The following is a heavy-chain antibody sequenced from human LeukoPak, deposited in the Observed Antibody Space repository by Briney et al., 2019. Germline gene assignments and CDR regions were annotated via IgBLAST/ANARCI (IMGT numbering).Heavy chain of an antibody. CDR1: GASVCSAGYY. CDR2: VYYISNT. CDR3: ARGQSQSGSYRYYFGY. Sequence: SETLSLTCTVSGASVCSAGYYWSWIRQPPGGGLEWIGYVYYISNTNYNPSLKSRVTMSVNPSENQFSLKLNSVTAADTAMYYCARGQSQSGSYRYYFGYWGQGTLVTVSS. D-gene: IGHD1-26*01. V-gene: IGHV4-61*08. J-gene: IGHJ4*02.